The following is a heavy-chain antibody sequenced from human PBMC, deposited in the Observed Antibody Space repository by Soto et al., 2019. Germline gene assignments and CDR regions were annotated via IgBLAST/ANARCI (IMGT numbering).Heavy chain of an antibody. CDR3: ANDLQFSGWLSAQNFDY. J-gene: IGHJ4*02. Sequence: EVQLLESGGGLVQPGGSLRLSCAVSGFTFSSHAMSWVRQAPGKGLECVSSITGSGDSTYYADSVKGRFTISRDKSKSTLYLQMNSLRAEDTAVYHCANDLQFSGWLSAQNFDYWGQGTQVTVSS. CDR1: GFTFSSHA. CDR2: ITGSGDST. D-gene: IGHD6-19*01. V-gene: IGHV3-23*01.